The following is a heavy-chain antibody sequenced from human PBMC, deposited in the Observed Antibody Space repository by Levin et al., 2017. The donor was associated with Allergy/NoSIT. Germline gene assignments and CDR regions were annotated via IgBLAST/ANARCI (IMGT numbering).Heavy chain of an antibody. Sequence: LSLTCAASGFTFSDSYMTWIRQAPGKGLEWVSYISRSGSSVYYADSVKGRFATSRDNAKNSLYLQINSLRAEDTAVYYCAKETTLNRWGQGTLVTVSS. CDR2: ISRSGSSV. D-gene: IGHD4-17*01. CDR3: AKETTLNR. V-gene: IGHV3-11*01. CDR1: GFTFSDSY. J-gene: IGHJ5*02.